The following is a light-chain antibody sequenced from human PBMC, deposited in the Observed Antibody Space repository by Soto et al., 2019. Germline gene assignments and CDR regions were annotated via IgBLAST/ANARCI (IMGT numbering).Light chain of an antibody. CDR3: MQALQSPPT. CDR2: LGS. V-gene: IGKV2-28*01. CDR1: QSLLDSNGYNY. J-gene: IGKJ1*01. Sequence: DIVMTQSPLSLRVTPGEPASISCRSSQSLLDSNGYNYLDWYLQKSGQSPQLLIYLGSNRASGVPDRFSSSGSGTDFTLKISRVEAEDVGVYYCMQALQSPPTFGQGTKVEIK.